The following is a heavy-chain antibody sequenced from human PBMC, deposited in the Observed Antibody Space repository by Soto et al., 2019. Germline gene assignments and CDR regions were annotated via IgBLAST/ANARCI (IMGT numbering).Heavy chain of an antibody. J-gene: IGHJ4*02. CDR2: IRSKANSYAT. CDR3: TRHPLMESSPPYYDILTGSDY. Sequence: GGSLRLSCAASGFTFSGSAMHWVRQASGKGLEWVGRIRSKANSYATAYAASVKGRFTISRDDSKNTAYLQMNSLKTEDTAVYYCTRHPLMESSPPYYDILTGSDYWGQGTLVTVSS. D-gene: IGHD3-9*01. V-gene: IGHV3-73*01. CDR1: GFTFSGSA.